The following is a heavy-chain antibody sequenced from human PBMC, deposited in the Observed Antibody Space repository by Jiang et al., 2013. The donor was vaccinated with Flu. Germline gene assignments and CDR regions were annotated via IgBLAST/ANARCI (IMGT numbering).Heavy chain of an antibody. CDR3: ARARYITMIESQMWFDY. V-gene: IGHV1-69*04. D-gene: IGHD3-22*01. CDR1: GGTFSSYA. J-gene: IGHJ4*02. Sequence: GAEVKKPGSSVKVSCKASGGTFSSYAISWVRQAPGQGLEWMGRIIPILGIANYAQKFQGRVTITADKSTSTAYMELSSLRSEDTAVYYCARARYITMIESQMWFDYWGQGTLVTVSS. CDR2: IIPILGIA.